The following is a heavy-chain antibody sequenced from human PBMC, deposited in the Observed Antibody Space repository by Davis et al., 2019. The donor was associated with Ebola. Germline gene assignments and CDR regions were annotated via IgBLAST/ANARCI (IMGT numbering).Heavy chain of an antibody. CDR1: GFTFSSYG. CDR3: ARERGYSYGYLRY. CDR2: IWYDGSNK. V-gene: IGHV3-33*01. D-gene: IGHD5-18*01. J-gene: IGHJ4*02. Sequence: PGGSLRLSCAASGFTFSSYGMHWVRQAPGKGLEWVAVIWYDGSNKYYADSVKGRFTISRDNSKNTLYLQMNSLRAEDTAVYYCARERGYSYGYLRYWGQGALVTVSS.